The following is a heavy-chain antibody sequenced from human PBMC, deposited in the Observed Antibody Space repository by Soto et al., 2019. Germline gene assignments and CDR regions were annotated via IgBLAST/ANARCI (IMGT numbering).Heavy chain of an antibody. D-gene: IGHD1-1*01. V-gene: IGHV1-18*01. J-gene: IGHJ4*02. Sequence: QVHLVQSGAEVKKPGASVKVSCKASGYTFTSYGITWVRQAPGQGLEWMGWISAHNGNTDYAQKLQGRCIVTRDTSTSTAYMELRSLRSDDTAVYYCARGRYGDYWGQGALVTVSS. CDR1: GYTFTSYG. CDR3: ARGRYGDY. CDR2: ISAHNGNT.